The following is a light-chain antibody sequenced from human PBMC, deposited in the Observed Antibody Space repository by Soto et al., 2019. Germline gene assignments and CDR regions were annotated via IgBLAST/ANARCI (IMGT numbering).Light chain of an antibody. V-gene: IGKV1-39*01. Sequence: DIQMTQSPASLSASVGDRVTITCRASQGISTYLNCYQQKPGKAPKLLIYAASSVQSGVPTRLSGSGSATFFTLTIHNLQPDDFATYFCQQTHSIPPTFGPGTKVDIK. CDR1: QGISTY. J-gene: IGKJ2*01. CDR3: QQTHSIPPT. CDR2: AAS.